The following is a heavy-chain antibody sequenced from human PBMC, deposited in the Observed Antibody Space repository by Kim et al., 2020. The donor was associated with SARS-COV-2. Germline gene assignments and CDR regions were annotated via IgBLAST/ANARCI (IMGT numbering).Heavy chain of an antibody. CDR1: GVSFSGYY. V-gene: IGHV4-34*01. J-gene: IGHJ4*02. CDR2: INHSGST. Sequence: SETLSLTCAVYGVSFSGYYWSWIRQPPGKGLEWIGEINHSGSTNYNPSLKSRVTISVDTSKNQFSLKLSSVTAADTAVYYCANTRRYWYDSSGYYYNYWGQGTLVTVSS. CDR3: ANTRRYWYDSSGYYYNY. D-gene: IGHD3-22*01.